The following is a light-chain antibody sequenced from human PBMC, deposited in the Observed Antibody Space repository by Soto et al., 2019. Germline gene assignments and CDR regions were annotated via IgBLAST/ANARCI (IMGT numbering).Light chain of an antibody. V-gene: IGLV1-47*01. CDR2: RNN. J-gene: IGLJ2*01. Sequence: QSVLTQPPSASGTPGQRVTISCSGSSSNIGSNYVYWYQQLPGTAPKLLIYRNNQRPSGVPDRFSGSKSGTSASLAISGLRSEDEADYYCAAWDYSLTHPVFGGGTKLTVL. CDR1: SSNIGSNY. CDR3: AAWDYSLTHPV.